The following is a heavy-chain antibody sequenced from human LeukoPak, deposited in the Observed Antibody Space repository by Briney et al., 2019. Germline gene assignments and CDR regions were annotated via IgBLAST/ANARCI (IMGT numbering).Heavy chain of an antibody. D-gene: IGHD3-22*01. CDR2: IWYDGSNK. V-gene: IGHV3-33*06. J-gene: IGHJ4*02. CDR1: GFTFSSYG. Sequence: GGSLRLSCAASGFTFSSYGMHWVRQAPGKGLEWVAVIWYDGSNKYYADSVKGRFTISRDNSKNTLYLQMNSLRAEDTAVYYCAKGDDDYYDSSGYPGYWGQGTLVTVYS. CDR3: AKGDDDYYDSSGYPGY.